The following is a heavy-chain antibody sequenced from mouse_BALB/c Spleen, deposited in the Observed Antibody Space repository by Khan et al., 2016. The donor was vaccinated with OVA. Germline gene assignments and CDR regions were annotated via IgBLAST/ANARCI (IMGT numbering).Heavy chain of an antibody. V-gene: IGHV2-6-1*01. J-gene: IGHJ4*01. D-gene: IGHD2-10*01. CDR1: GFSLTNYG. CDR2: IWSDGST. Sequence: QVQLKESGPGLVAPSQSLSITCTISGFSLTNYGVHWVRQPPGKGLEWLVVIWSDGSTTYNSALKSRLTISKDNSKSQVFLKMNSLQTDDTAMYFCARQPYYHYNIMDYWGQGNSVNVS. CDR3: ARQPYYHYNIMDY.